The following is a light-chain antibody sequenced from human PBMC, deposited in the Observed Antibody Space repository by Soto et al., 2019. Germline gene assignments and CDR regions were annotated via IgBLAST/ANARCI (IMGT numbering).Light chain of an antibody. V-gene: IGKV3-15*01. Sequence: EIAMTQSPATLSVSPGERATLSCRASQSISTELAWYQQIPGQPPRLLIYSASTRATGVPARFTGSGSCSEFTLTISGLQSEDCAIYYCQPGHNWPLSFGQGTRLEI. J-gene: IGKJ2*01. CDR2: SAS. CDR3: QPGHNWPLS. CDR1: QSISTE.